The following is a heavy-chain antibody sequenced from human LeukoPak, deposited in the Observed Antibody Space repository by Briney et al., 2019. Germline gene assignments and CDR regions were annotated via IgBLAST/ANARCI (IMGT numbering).Heavy chain of an antibody. CDR2: IYPGDSDT. CDR1: GYNFTNYW. CDR3: ARPYFDSSGYYLDY. Sequence: GESLKISCKGSGYNFTNYWIGWVRQMPGKGLEWMGIIYPGDSDTRYSPSFQGQVTISADKSIKTAYLQWSSLKASDTAMYYCARPYFDSSGYYLDYWGQGTLVTVSS. J-gene: IGHJ4*02. V-gene: IGHV5-51*01. D-gene: IGHD3-22*01.